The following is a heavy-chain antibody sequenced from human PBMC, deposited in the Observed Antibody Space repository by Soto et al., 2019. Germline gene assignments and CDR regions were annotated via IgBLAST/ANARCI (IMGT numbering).Heavy chain of an antibody. Sequence: PGEPLKISCNGSGYSFTVYWIGWVRQIPGKGLEWRGIIYPGDSDTRYSPSLQGQVTISADKSISTAYLQWSSRKASDTAMYSCARKGEEGSGWPTFAYWGQGTLVT. CDR2: IYPGDSDT. V-gene: IGHV5-51*01. D-gene: IGHD6-19*01. CDR3: ARKGEEGSGWPTFAY. CDR1: GYSFTVYW. J-gene: IGHJ4*02.